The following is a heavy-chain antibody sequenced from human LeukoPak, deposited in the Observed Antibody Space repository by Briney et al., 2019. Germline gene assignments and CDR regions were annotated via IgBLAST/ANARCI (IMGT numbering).Heavy chain of an antibody. J-gene: IGHJ4*02. V-gene: IGHV3-23*01. Sequence: GGSLRLSCAASGFTFSSYSMSWVRQAPGRGLEWVSAISGSSGLTYYADSVKGRFTISRDNSKNTLFLQMNSLRAEDTAVYYCARRGESTTYGDYRFDYWGQGTLVTVSS. CDR2: ISGSSGLT. CDR3: ARRGESTTYGDYRFDY. CDR1: GFTFSSYS. D-gene: IGHD4-17*01.